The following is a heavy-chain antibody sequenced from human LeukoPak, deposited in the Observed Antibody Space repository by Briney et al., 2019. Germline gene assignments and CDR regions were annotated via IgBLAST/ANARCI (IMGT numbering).Heavy chain of an antibody. CDR3: AKDNLFYGSYPYYFDY. CDR2: ISYDGSNK. V-gene: IGHV3-30*18. CDR1: GFTFSSYA. D-gene: IGHD1-26*01. J-gene: IGHJ4*02. Sequence: GGSLRLSCAASGFTFSSYAMSWVRQAPGKGLEWVAVISYDGSNKYYADSVKGRFTISRDNSKNTLYLQMNSLRAEDTAVYYCAKDNLFYGSYPYYFDYWGQGTLVTVSS.